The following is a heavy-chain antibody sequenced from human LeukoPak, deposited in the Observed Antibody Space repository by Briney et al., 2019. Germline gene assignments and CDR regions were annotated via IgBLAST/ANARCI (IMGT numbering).Heavy chain of an antibody. V-gene: IGHV3-21*01. J-gene: IGHJ6*03. CDR3: ARVSSSSGHYYYMDV. CDR2: ISSSSSYI. Sequence: GGSLRLSCAASGFTFSSYSMNWVRQAPGKGLEWVSSISSSSSYIYYADSVKGRFTISRDNAKNSLYLQMNSLRAEDTAVYHCARVSSSSGHYYYMDVWGKGTTVTVSS. D-gene: IGHD6-6*01. CDR1: GFTFSSYS.